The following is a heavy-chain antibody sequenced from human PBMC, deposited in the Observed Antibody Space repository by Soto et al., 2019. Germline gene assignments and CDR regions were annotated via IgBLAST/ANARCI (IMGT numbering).Heavy chain of an antibody. Sequence: PSETLSLTCSVSGASISRDHWNWIRQPPGKGLEWIGDYSGSTNYNPSLKSRLTISVDTSKNQFSLTLKSVTAADTAVYYCARLGDYYQAFYSWGHGALLTASS. CDR2: YSGST. CDR1: GASISRDH. CDR3: ARLGDYYQAFYS. V-gene: IGHV4-59*08. J-gene: IGHJ5*01. D-gene: IGHD3-22*01.